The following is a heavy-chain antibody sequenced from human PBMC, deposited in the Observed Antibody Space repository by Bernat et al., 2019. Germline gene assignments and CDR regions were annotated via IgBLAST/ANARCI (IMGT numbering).Heavy chain of an antibody. CDR1: GFTFSSYS. CDR2: ISSSSSYI. V-gene: IGHV3-21*01. Sequence: EVQLVESGGGLVKPGGSLRLSCAASGFTFSSYSMNWVRQAPGKGLEWVSSISSSSSYIYYADSVKGRFTISRDNAKNSLYLQMNSLRAEDTAVYYWARGVTPLRWEHDSYYFDYWGQGTLVTVFS. D-gene: IGHD1-26*01. CDR3: ARGVTPLRWEHDSYYFDY. J-gene: IGHJ4*02.